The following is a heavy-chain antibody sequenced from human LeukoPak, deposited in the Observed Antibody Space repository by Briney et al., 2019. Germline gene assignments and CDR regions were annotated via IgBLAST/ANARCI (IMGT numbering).Heavy chain of an antibody. J-gene: IGHJ4*01. V-gene: IGHV4-4*02. CDR3: ARRTPHSSGWYLDY. CDR1: GGSISIYW. D-gene: IGHD6-25*01. Sequence: SGTLSLTCAVSGGSISIYWWNWVRQPPGEGLEWIGEIYHSGSTNYNPSLKSRVTISVDKSKNQFSLKLTSVTAADTAVYYCARRTPHSSGWYLDYWGHGTLVTVSS. CDR2: IYHSGST.